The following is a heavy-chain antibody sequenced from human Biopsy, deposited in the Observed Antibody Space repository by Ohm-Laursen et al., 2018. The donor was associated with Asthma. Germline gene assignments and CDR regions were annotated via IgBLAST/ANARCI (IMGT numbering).Heavy chain of an antibody. CDR2: INAGNGNT. Sequence: ASVKVSCKASGYTLINYAIHWVRQAPGQRLEWMGWINAGNGNTKYSQKFQGRVTITRDTSASTAYMELSSLRSEDTAVYYCARTYYDFLTGQVIDAFAIWGQGTMVTVSS. V-gene: IGHV1-3*01. CDR3: ARTYYDFLTGQVIDAFAI. D-gene: IGHD3-9*01. J-gene: IGHJ3*02. CDR1: GYTLINYA.